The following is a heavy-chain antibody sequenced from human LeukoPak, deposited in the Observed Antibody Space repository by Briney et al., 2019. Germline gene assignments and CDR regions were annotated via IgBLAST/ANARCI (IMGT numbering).Heavy chain of an antibody. CDR1: GFTFSSYA. J-gene: IGHJ4*02. V-gene: IGHV3-23*01. CDR3: TTDIARGLLWFGEGSGY. CDR2: ISGSGGST. D-gene: IGHD3-10*01. Sequence: GGSLRLSCAASGFTFSSYAMSWVRQAPGKGLEWVSAISGSGGSTYYADSVKGRFTISRDNSKNTLYLQMNSLKTEDTAVYYCTTDIARGLLWFGEGSGYWGQGTLVTVSS.